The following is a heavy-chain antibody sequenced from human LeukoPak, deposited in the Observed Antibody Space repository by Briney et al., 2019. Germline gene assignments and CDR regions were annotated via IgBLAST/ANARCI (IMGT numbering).Heavy chain of an antibody. CDR2: ISGSGGST. CDR1: GFTFSSSA. CDR3: AAGVVVAATPFYFDY. V-gene: IGHV3-23*01. D-gene: IGHD2-15*01. J-gene: IGHJ4*02. Sequence: GRCLRPSRAASGFTFSSSAMSWARLDARGWLGWDSAISGSGGSTNYADAVKGRFTISRDNSKNTLYLQMNSLRAEDTAVYYCAAGVVVAATPFYFDYWGQGTLVTVSS.